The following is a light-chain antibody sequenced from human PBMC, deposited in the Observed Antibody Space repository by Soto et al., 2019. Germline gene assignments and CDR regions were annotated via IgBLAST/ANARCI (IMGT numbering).Light chain of an antibody. CDR3: QQYNDWPLT. V-gene: IGKV3-15*01. Sequence: DIVMTQSPATLSVSPGERATLSCRASQSVSRHLAWYQQKPGQAPRLLIHDTSNRATGIPARFSGSGSGTEFSLTISSLQSEDLAVYFCQQYNDWPLTFGGETKVEIK. CDR1: QSVSRH. CDR2: DTS. J-gene: IGKJ4*01.